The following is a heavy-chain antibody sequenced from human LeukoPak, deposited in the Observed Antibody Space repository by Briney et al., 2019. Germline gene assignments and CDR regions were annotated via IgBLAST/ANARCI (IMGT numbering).Heavy chain of an antibody. CDR3: ARERSGSSYYYYYYYMDV. Sequence: SETLSLTCTVSGGSISSYYWSWIRQPAGKGLEWIGRIYTSGSTNYNPSLKSRVTMSVDTSKNQFSLKLSSVTAVDTAVYYCARERSGSSYYYYYYYMDVWGKGTTVTISS. D-gene: IGHD6-13*01. J-gene: IGHJ6*03. CDR2: IYTSGST. CDR1: GGSISSYY. V-gene: IGHV4-4*07.